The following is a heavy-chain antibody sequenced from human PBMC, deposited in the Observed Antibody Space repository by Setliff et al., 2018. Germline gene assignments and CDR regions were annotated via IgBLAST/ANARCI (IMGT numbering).Heavy chain of an antibody. Sequence: ASVKVSCKASGGTFNSYAISWVRQAPGQGLEWMGWISGNNGHTKYAQKPQGRLTMTTDTSTSTAYMGMRSLRSDDTAVYYCARSPAVLGIVYLDLWGEGTMVTVSS. CDR1: GGTFNSYA. CDR3: ARSPAVLGIVYLDL. J-gene: IGHJ5*02. CDR2: ISGNNGHT. V-gene: IGHV1-18*01. D-gene: IGHD2-15*01.